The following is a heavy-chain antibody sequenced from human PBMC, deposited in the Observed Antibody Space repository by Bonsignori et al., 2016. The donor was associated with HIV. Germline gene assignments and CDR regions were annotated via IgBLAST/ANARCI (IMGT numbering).Heavy chain of an antibody. CDR3: AREGYGYHTGSVFDY. D-gene: IGHD3-10*01. J-gene: IGHJ4*02. Sequence: WIRQPQEGLEWVSYISSSGSTIYYADSVKGRFTISRDNAKNSLYLQMNSLRAEDTAVYYCAREGYGYHTGSVFDYWGQGTLVTVSS. V-gene: IGHV3-48*03. CDR2: ISSSGSTI.